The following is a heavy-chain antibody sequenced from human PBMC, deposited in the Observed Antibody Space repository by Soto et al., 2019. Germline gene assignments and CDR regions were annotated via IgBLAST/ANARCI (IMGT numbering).Heavy chain of an antibody. D-gene: IGHD3-10*01. Sequence: QVQLVESGGGVVQPGRSLRLSCAASGFTFSSYGMHWVRQAPGKGLEWVAVIWYDGSNKYYADSVKGRFTISRDNSKKPLELEMNSLKTRDTAGYYCARDGGPQIRNRIGADYWGQGTLVTVSS. CDR3: ARDGGPQIRNRIGADY. J-gene: IGHJ4*02. CDR1: GFTFSSYG. V-gene: IGHV3-33*01. CDR2: IWYDGSNK.